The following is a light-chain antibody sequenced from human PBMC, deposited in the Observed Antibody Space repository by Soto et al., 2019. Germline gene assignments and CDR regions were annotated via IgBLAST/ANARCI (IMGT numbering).Light chain of an antibody. CDR3: ASYRTANTLVV. CDR1: SRDIGNYNY. J-gene: IGLJ1*01. V-gene: IGLV2-14*01. Sequence: QSVLTQPASVSGSPGQSITISCTGTSRDIGNYNYVSWYQHHPGKAPKLMIYEVTSRPSGVSDRFSGSKSGMTASLTISGLQPEDEADHFCASYRTANTLVVFGTGTKVTVL. CDR2: EVT.